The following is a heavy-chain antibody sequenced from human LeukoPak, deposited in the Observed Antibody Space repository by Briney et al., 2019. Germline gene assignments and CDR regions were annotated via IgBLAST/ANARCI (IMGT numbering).Heavy chain of an antibody. CDR1: GGSFSDYY. D-gene: IGHD3-9*01. CDR2: IHHSGNT. J-gene: IGHJ4*02. CDR3: ARRERSGTDWLFAY. Sequence: SETLSLTCAVYGGSFSDYYWSWIRQSPEKGLEWIGEIHHSGNTNYNPSLKSRVIISVDTSKNQFSLQFNSVTAADTAVYYCARRERSGTDWLFAYWGQGTLVTVSS. V-gene: IGHV4-34*01.